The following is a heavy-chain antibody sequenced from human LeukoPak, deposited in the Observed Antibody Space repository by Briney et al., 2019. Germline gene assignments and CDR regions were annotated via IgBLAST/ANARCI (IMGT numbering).Heavy chain of an antibody. CDR3: AKELYGDLVWGFDP. V-gene: IGHV3-30*18. J-gene: IGHJ5*02. CDR1: GVTFSSYG. Sequence: GGSLRLSCAASGVTFSSYGMHWVRQAPGKGLEGVAVKSYDGSNTYYADSVKGRFTISRDNSKNTLYLQMNSLRAEDTAVYYCAKELYGDLVWGFDPWGQGTLVTVSS. CDR2: KSYDGSNT. D-gene: IGHD4-17*01.